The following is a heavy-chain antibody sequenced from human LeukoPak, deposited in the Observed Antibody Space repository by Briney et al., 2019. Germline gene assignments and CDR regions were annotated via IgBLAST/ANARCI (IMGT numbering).Heavy chain of an antibody. V-gene: IGHV3-30-3*01. CDR3: ARDLRSGGSFDY. CDR1: GFTFSSYA. CDR2: ISFDGSDK. J-gene: IGHJ4*02. D-gene: IGHD2-15*01. Sequence: RTGRSLRLSCAASGFTFSSYAMHWVRQAPGKGLEWVAVISFDGSDKYYADSVKGRFTISRDNSKNTLYLQMISLRPEDTAVYYCARDLRSGGSFDYWGQGTLITVSS.